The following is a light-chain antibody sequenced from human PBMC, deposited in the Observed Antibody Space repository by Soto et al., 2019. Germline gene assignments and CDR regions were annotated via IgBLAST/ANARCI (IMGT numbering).Light chain of an antibody. J-gene: IGKJ1*01. Sequence: DSEMTQSPSNLSAXXGERVSITSRASQSITSWVAWYQQKPGKAPKLLIYDASSLLSGVPSRFSGSGSGTEFTLTISSLQPDDFATYYCQYYNSYSQVVGQGAKVDIK. CDR3: QYYNSYSQV. CDR1: QSITSW. V-gene: IGKV1-5*01. CDR2: DAS.